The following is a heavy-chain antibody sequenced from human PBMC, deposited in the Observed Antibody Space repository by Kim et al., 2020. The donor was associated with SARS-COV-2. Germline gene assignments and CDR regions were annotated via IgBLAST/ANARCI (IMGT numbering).Heavy chain of an antibody. V-gene: IGHV1-18*01. CDR3: ARVQYIRRGGVIMLWDY. CDR2: VTPYNGYT. Sequence: ASVKVSCKTSGYTFTSHYLTWVRQAPGQGLEWMGWVTPYNGYTNYAQKFQGRVNMTTDTSTATAYMELRSLRSDDTAVYYCARVQYIRRGGVIMLWDYWGQGTLVTVSS. CDR1: GYTFTSHY. J-gene: IGHJ4*02. D-gene: IGHD3-10*01.